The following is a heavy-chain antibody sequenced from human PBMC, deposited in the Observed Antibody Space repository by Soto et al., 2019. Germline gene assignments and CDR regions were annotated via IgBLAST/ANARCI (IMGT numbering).Heavy chain of an antibody. CDR3: ASNIGYCISTSFPSYYGMDV. CDR2: IIPIFGTA. CDR1: GGTFSIYA. J-gene: IGHJ6*02. D-gene: IGHD2-2*01. V-gene: IGHV1-69*12. Sequence: QVQLVQSGAEVKKPGSSVKVSCKASGGTFSIYAISWVRQAPGQGLEWMRGIIPIFGTANYAQKFQGRVTITADESTITAYMELSSLRAEDTAVYYCASNIGYCISTSFPSYYGMDVWGQGTTVTVSS.